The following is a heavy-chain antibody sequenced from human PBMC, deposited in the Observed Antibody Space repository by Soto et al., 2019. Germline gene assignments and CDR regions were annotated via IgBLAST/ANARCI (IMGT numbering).Heavy chain of an antibody. CDR2: ISAYNGNT. D-gene: IGHD1-26*01. CDR3: ARASIVGATNAFDI. CDR1: GYTFTSYG. J-gene: IGHJ3*02. V-gene: IGHV1-18*01. Sequence: ASVKVSCKAPGYTFTSYGISWVRQAPGQGLEWMGWISAYNGNTNYAQKLQGRVTMTTDTSTSTAYMELRSLRSDDTAVYYCARASIVGATNAFDIWGQGTMVTVSS.